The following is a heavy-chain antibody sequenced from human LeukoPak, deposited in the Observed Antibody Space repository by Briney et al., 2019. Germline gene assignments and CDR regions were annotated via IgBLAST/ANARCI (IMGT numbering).Heavy chain of an antibody. CDR1: GGTFSSYA. D-gene: IGHD3-22*01. CDR3: ARDYYDSPDLDY. CDR2: IIPILGIA. J-gene: IGHJ4*02. V-gene: IGHV1-69*04. Sequence: SVKVSCKASGGTFSSYAISWVRQAPGQGLEWMGRIIPILGIANYAQKFQGRVTITADKSTSAAYMELSSLRSEDTAVYYCARDYYDSPDLDYWGQGTLVTVSS.